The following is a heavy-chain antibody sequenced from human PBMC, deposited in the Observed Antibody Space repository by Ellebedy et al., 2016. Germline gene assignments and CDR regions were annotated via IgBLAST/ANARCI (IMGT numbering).Heavy chain of an antibody. Sequence: ASVKVSCXASGYTFSSYYMHWVRQAPGQGLEWMGMINPSGGSTSYAQKFQGRVTMTRDTSTSTVYMELSSLRSDDTAVYYCARNRDRGLDYWGQGTLVTVSS. J-gene: IGHJ4*02. CDR2: INPSGGST. D-gene: IGHD5-24*01. CDR1: GYTFSSYY. CDR3: ARNRDRGLDY. V-gene: IGHV1-46*01.